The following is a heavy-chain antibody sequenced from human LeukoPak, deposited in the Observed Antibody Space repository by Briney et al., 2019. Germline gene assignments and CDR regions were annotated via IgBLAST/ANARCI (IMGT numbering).Heavy chain of an antibody. CDR3: AGNYYDSSGYVY. CDR2: IYSGGST. D-gene: IGHD3-22*01. V-gene: IGHV3-53*04. J-gene: IGHJ4*02. CDR1: GFTVSSDY. Sequence: GGSLRLSCVASGFTVSSDYMSWVRQAPGKGLEWVSVIYSGGSTYYADSVKGRFTISRHNSKNTLYLQMNSLRAEDTAVYYCAGNYYDSSGYVYWGQGTLVTVSS.